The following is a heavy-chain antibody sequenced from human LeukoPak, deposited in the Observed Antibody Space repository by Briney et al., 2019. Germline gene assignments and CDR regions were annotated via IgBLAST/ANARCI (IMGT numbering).Heavy chain of an antibody. V-gene: IGHV3-23*01. CDR1: GFTFSSYA. D-gene: IGHD3-22*01. Sequence: GGSLRLSCAASGFTFSSYAMSWVRQAPGKGLEWVSAISGSGGSTYYADSVKGRFTIPRDNSKNTLYLQMNSLRAEDTAVYYCAKDPTTYYYDSSGYYYHYWGQGTLVTVSS. CDR3: AKDPTTYYYDSSGYYYHY. J-gene: IGHJ4*02. CDR2: ISGSGGST.